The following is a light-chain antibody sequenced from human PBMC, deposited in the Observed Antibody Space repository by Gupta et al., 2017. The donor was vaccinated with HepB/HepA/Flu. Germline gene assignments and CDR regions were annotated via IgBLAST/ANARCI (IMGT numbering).Light chain of an antibody. Sequence: DIVMSQSPDSLAVSLGERATINCKSSQNPLYSPNNKNYLAWYQQKSGQPPKLLIYWASTRESGVPDRFSGSGSGTDFTLTISSLQAEDVAVYYCQQYYSNPQTFGQGTKVEIK. CDR1: QNPLYSPNNKNY. V-gene: IGKV4-1*01. CDR3: QQYYSNPQT. J-gene: IGKJ1*01. CDR2: WAS.